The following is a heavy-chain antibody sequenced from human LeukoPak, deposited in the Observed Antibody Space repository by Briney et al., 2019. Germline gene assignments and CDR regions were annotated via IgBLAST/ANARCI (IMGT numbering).Heavy chain of an antibody. CDR3: ARLHCSSTSCYTNDGSGDN. CDR1: GYTFTGYY. D-gene: IGHD2-2*02. J-gene: IGHJ4*02. Sequence: ASVKVSCKASGYTFTGYYMHWVRQAPGQGLEWMGRINPSSGDTNYAQKFQDRVTMTRDTSISTAFMELSSLRSDDTAVYYCARLHCSSTSCYTNDGSGDNWGQGTLVTVSS. CDR2: INPSSGDT. V-gene: IGHV1-2*06.